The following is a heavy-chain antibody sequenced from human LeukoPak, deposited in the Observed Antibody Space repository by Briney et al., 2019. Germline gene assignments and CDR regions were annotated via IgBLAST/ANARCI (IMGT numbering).Heavy chain of an antibody. D-gene: IGHD3-22*01. CDR1: GGSISSSSYY. CDR2: IYYSGST. V-gene: IGHV4-39*01. CDR3: ARHGNYYDTSQSDP. Sequence: SETLSLTCTVSGGSISSSSYYWGWIRQPPGKGLEWIGSIYYSGSTYYNPSLKSRFTISVDTSKNQFSLKLSSVTAADTAVYYCARHGNYYDTSQSDPWGQGTLVTVSS. J-gene: IGHJ5*02.